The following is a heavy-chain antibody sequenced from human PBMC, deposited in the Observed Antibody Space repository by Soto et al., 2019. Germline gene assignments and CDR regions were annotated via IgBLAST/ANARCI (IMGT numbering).Heavy chain of an antibody. Sequence: QVQLVQSGAEVKKPGASVKVSCKASGYTFSSYDINWVRQATGQGLEWMGWMSPNSGNTGYAQNFEARVTMTRDTSIGTAYMELSSLTSEATVMYYCARGVDAGVDYWGQGTLVTVSS. CDR2: MSPNSGNT. CDR3: ARGVDAGVDY. CDR1: GYTFSSYD. V-gene: IGHV1-8*01. D-gene: IGHD1-26*01. J-gene: IGHJ4*02.